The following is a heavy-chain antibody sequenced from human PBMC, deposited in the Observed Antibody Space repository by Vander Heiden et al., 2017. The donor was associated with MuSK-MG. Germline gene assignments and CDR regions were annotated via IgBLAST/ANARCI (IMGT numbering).Heavy chain of an antibody. CDR3: ARDLRREWELLNLYYFDY. J-gene: IGHJ4*02. CDR1: GYTFTGYY. Sequence: QVQLVQSGAEVKKPGASVQVSCKASGYTFTGYYMHWVRQAPGQGLEWMGWINPNSGGTNYAQKFQGRVTMTRDTSISTAYMELSRLRSDDTAVYYCARDLRREWELLNLYYFDYWGQGTLVTVSS. CDR2: INPNSGGT. D-gene: IGHD1-26*01. V-gene: IGHV1-2*02.